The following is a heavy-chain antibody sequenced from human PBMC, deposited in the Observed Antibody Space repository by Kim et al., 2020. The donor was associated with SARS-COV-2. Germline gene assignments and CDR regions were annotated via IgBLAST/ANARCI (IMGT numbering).Heavy chain of an antibody. CDR3: ARASGPGSYYYYGMDV. J-gene: IGHJ6*02. V-gene: IGHV3-33*05. D-gene: IGHD3-10*01. Sequence: GGSLRLSCAASGFTFSSYGMHWVRQAPGKGLEWVAVISHDGSNKYYADSVKGRFTISRDNSKNTLYLQMNSLRAEDTAVYYCARASGPGSYYYYGMDVWGQGTTVTVSS. CDR2: ISHDGSNK. CDR1: GFTFSSYG.